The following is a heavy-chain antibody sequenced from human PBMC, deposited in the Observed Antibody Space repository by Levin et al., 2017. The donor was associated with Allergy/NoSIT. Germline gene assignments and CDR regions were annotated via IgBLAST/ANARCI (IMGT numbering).Heavy chain of an antibody. Sequence: AGGSLRLSCAASGFTFSSYEMNWVRQAPGKGLEWVSYISSSGSTIYYADSVKGRFTISRDNAKNSLYLQMNSLRAEDTAVYYCARDDYDFWSGYNYYGMDVWGQGTTVTVSS. V-gene: IGHV3-48*03. CDR2: ISSSGSTI. J-gene: IGHJ6*02. D-gene: IGHD3-3*01. CDR1: GFTFSSYE. CDR3: ARDDYDFWSGYNYYGMDV.